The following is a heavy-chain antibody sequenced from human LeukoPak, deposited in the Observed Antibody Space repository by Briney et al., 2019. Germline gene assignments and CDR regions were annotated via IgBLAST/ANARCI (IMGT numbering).Heavy chain of an antibody. CDR1: GGSISSYY. J-gene: IGHJ2*01. CDR2: IYYSGST. CDR3: ARAPSDIVLMAYGIRYFDL. V-gene: IGHV4-59*01. D-gene: IGHD2-8*01. Sequence: SETLSLTCTVSGGSISSYYWSWIRQPPGKGLEWIGYIYYSGSTNYNPSLKSRVTISVDTSKNQFSLKLSSVTAADTAVYYCARAPSDIVLMAYGIRYFDLWGRGTLVTVSS.